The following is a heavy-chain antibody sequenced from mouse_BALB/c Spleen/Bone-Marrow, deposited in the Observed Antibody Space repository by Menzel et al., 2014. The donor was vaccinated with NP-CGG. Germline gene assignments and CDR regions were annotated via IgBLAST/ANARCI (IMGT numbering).Heavy chain of an antibody. CDR3: ARGGLRLPYAMDY. V-gene: IGHV1-4*01. J-gene: IGHJ4*01. CDR2: INPSSGYT. D-gene: IGHD1-2*01. Sequence: QVQLQQPGAELARPGASVKMSCKASGYTFXSYTIHWVKQRPGQGLEWIGYINPSSGYTNYNQKFKDKATLTADTSSSTAYMQLSSLTSEDSAVYYCARGGLRLPYAMDYWGQGTSVTVSS. CDR1: GYTFXSYT.